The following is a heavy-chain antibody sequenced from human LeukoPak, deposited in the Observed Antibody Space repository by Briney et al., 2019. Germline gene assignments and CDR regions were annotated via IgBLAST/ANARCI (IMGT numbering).Heavy chain of an antibody. CDR3: ARALCNWNDGGYFDY. Sequence: SETLSLTCAVSGYSISSGYYWGWIRQPPGKGLEWIGSIYHSGSTYYNPSLKSRVTISVDTSKNQFSLKLSSVTAADTAVYYCARALCNWNDGGYFDYWGQGTLVTVSS. CDR1: GYSISSGYY. V-gene: IGHV4-38-2*01. CDR2: IYHSGST. J-gene: IGHJ4*02. D-gene: IGHD1-20*01.